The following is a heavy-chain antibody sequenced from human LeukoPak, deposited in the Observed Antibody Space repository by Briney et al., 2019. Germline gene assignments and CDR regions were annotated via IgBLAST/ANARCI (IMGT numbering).Heavy chain of an antibody. CDR1: GDSISSYY. J-gene: IGHJ4*02. CDR2: IYFSGST. D-gene: IGHD2/OR15-2a*01. V-gene: IGHV4-59*08. Sequence: SETLSLTCTVSGDSISSYYWNWIRQPPGKGPEWIGYIYFSGSTDYNPSLKSRVTMSVDTSKNQFSLKLSSVTAADTAVYYCARGFYSEPFDYWGQGILVTVSS. CDR3: ARGFYSEPFDY.